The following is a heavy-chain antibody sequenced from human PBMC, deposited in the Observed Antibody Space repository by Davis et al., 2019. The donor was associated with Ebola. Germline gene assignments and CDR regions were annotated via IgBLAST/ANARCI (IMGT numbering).Heavy chain of an antibody. J-gene: IGHJ6*02. V-gene: IGHV1-18*01. CDR3: ARLGRFLDPYYYYYGMDV. CDR2: ISAYNGNT. Sequence: ASVKVSCKASGYTFTSYGISWVRQAPGQGLEWMGWISAYNGNTNYAQKLQGRVTMTTDTSTSTAYMELRSLRSDDTAVYYCARLGRFLDPYYYYYGMDVWGQGTTVTVSS. CDR1: GYTFTSYG. D-gene: IGHD3-3*01.